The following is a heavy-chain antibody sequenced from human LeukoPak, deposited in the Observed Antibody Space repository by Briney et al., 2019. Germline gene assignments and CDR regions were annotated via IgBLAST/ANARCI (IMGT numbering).Heavy chain of an antibody. CDR1: GYSFTSYW. D-gene: IGHD3-22*01. J-gene: IGHJ3*02. CDR3: ARGPPYYDSSGYAFDI. V-gene: IGHV5-51*01. Sequence: GESLKISCKGSGYSFTSYWIGWVRQMPGKGLEWMGIIYPGDSDTRYSPSFQGQVTISADKSLSTAYLQWSSLKASDTAMYYCARGPPYYDSSGYAFDIWGQGTMVTVSS. CDR2: IYPGDSDT.